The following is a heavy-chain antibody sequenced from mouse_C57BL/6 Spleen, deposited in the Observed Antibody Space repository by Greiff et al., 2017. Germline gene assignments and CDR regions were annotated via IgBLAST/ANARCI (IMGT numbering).Heavy chain of an antibody. D-gene: IGHD1-1*01. Sequence: EVQVVESGGGLVKPGGSLTLSCAASGFTFSDYGMHWVRQAPEKGLEWVAYISSGSSTIYYADTVKGRFTITRDNAKNTLFLQMTRLRSEDTAMYYCARGNGSSFGYWGQGTTLTVSS. V-gene: IGHV5-17*01. J-gene: IGHJ2*01. CDR1: GFTFSDYG. CDR2: ISSGSSTI. CDR3: ARGNGSSFGY.